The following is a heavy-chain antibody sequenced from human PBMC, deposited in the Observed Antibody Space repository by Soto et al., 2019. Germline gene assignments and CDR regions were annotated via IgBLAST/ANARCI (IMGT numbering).Heavy chain of an antibody. V-gene: IGHV1-3*05. CDR2: INAGNGNT. Sequence: QVQLVQSGAEEKKPGASVKVSSKASGYTFTTYSLHWVRQAPGQRLEWMGWINAGNGNTMYSQKFQGKVTITRDTSASTAYMELSSLTSEDTAVYYCARSSDFSSASDSWGQGTLVTVSS. CDR1: GYTFTTYS. D-gene: IGHD3-3*01. CDR3: ARSSDFSSASDS. J-gene: IGHJ5*01.